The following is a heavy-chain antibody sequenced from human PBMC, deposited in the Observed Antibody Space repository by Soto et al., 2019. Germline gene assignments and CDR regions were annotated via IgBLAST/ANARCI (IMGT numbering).Heavy chain of an antibody. V-gene: IGHV5-51*01. D-gene: IGHD2-2*03. Sequence: GESLKISCKGSGYSFTSYWISWVRQMPGKGLVWMVIIYPGDSDTRYSPSFQGQVTISADKSISTAYLQWSSLKASDTAMYYCARSLGYCSSTSCYAAFDIWGQGTMVTVS. CDR2: IYPGDSDT. J-gene: IGHJ3*02. CDR3: ARSLGYCSSTSCYAAFDI. CDR1: GYSFTSYW.